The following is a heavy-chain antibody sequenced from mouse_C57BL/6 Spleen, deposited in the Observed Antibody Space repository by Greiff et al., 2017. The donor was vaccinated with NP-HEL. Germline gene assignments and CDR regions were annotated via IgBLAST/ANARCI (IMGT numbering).Heavy chain of an antibody. CDR2: IRNKANNHAT. Sequence: EVKVEESGGGLVQPGGSMKLSCAASGFTFSDAWMDWVRQSPEKGLEWVAEIRNKANNHATYYAESVKGRFTISRDDSKSSVYLQMNSLRAEDTGIYYCTRSITTVVAWDAMDYWGQGTSVTVSS. J-gene: IGHJ4*01. CDR3: TRSITTVVAWDAMDY. CDR1: GFTFSDAW. V-gene: IGHV6-6*01. D-gene: IGHD1-1*01.